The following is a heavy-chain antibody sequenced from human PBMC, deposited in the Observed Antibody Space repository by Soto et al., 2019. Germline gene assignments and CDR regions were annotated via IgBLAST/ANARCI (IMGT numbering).Heavy chain of an antibody. CDR1: GGSMSRYY. J-gene: IGHJ5*02. D-gene: IGHD2-21*02. Sequence: SETLSLTCTVSGGSMSRYYWTWIRQPPGKGLEWIGNIHYTGSTNYNPSLKSRVTILLGTSTSQFSLKVSSVTAADTAVYYCARDLKISSTAGPPHPCGHGTLVTVYS. CDR3: ARDLKISSTAGPPHP. V-gene: IGHV4-59*01. CDR2: IHYTGST.